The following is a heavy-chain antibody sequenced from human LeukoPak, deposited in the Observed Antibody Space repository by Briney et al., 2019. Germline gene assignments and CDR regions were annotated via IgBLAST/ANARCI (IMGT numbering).Heavy chain of an antibody. CDR2: TYYRSKWYN. Sequence: SQTLSLTCAISGDSFSSNSAAWNWIRQSPSRGLEWLGRTYYRSKWYNDYAVSVKSRITINPDTSKNQFSLQLNSVTPEDTAVYYCARESLINYGSGSSDYWGQGTLVTVSS. D-gene: IGHD3-10*01. J-gene: IGHJ4*02. V-gene: IGHV6-1*01. CDR3: ARESLINYGSGSSDY. CDR1: GDSFSSNSAA.